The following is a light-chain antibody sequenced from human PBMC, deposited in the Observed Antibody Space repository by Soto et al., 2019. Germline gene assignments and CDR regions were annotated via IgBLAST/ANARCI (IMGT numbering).Light chain of an antibody. CDR2: ATS. CDR3: QQGYSSRWT. V-gene: IGKV1-39*01. J-gene: IGKJ1*01. Sequence: DIQMTQSPSSLSASVGDRVTITCRASQNIRSYLNWYQQKPGKAPQLLIYATSSLQTGVPSRFSGSGSGTDFSLVISDVQPEDSATYDCQQGYSSRWTSGRGTKVEI. CDR1: QNIRSY.